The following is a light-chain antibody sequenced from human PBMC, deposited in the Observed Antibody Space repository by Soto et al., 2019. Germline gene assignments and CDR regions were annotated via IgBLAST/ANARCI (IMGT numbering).Light chain of an antibody. CDR2: ANT. Sequence: QSVLTQPPSASGTPGQRVTISCSGSSSNIGSRTVNWYQQLPGTAPKLLIYANTQRPSGIPDRFSGSKSGTSASLAISGLQSEDESDHYCAAWDDSLNGWVFGGGTKLTVL. V-gene: IGLV1-44*01. CDR1: SSNIGSRT. J-gene: IGLJ3*02. CDR3: AAWDDSLNGWV.